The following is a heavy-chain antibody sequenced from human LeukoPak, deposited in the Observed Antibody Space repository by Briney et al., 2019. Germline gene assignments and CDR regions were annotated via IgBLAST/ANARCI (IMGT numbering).Heavy chain of an antibody. V-gene: IGHV3-30*03. CDR2: ISYDGSNK. CDR1: GFTFSSYG. CDR3: ARTPWYYYGIDV. J-gene: IGHJ6*02. Sequence: GGSLRLSCAASGFTFSSYGMHWVRQAPGKGLEWVAVISYDGSNKYYADSVKGRFTISRDNSKNTLYLQMNSLRAEDTAVYYCARTPWYYYGIDVWGQGTTVTVSS.